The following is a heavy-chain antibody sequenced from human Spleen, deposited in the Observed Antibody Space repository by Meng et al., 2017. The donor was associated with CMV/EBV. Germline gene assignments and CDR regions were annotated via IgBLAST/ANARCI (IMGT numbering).Heavy chain of an antibody. J-gene: IGHJ4*02. V-gene: IGHV3-21*01. CDR2: ISTSSNYI. Sequence: GESLKISCAASGFAFSSYALNWVRQAPGKGLDWVSSISTSSNYIEYADSVKGRFTISRDNAKNSLYLQMNSLRAEDTAVYYCARDEDTAMPLDYWGQGTLVTVSS. CDR3: ARDEDTAMPLDY. CDR1: GFAFSSYA. D-gene: IGHD5-18*01.